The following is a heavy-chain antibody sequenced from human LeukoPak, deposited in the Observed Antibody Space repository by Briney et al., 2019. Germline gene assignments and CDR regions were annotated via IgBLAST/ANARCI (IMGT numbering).Heavy chain of an antibody. V-gene: IGHV3-30*04. J-gene: IGHJ4*02. CDR1: GFTFSTYA. D-gene: IGHD6-13*01. CDR2: ISYDGSNK. CDR3: ARGGIAAAGIIDY. Sequence: PGGSLRLSCAASGFTFSTYAVHWVRQAPGKGLEWVAVISYDGSNKYYADSLKGRFTISRDNSKNTLYLQMNSLRTEDTAVFHCARGGIAAAGIIDYWGQGTLVTVSS.